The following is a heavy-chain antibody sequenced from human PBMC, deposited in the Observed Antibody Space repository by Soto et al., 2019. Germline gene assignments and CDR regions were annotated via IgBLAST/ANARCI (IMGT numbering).Heavy chain of an antibody. V-gene: IGHV3-64D*06. CDR3: VKGRAKHCSGRTCGLWMDL. J-gene: IGHJ6*02. D-gene: IGHD6-19*01. CDR1: GFTFKSHA. CDR2: IHTGGETT. Sequence: VGSLRLSCSASGFTFKSHAMHWVRQAPGKGLEYVSSIHTGGETTFYADAVKGRFIVSRDNSNNTLDLQMTSLKYEDSGVYYCVKGRAKHCSGRTCGLWMDLWGQGTTVTVSS.